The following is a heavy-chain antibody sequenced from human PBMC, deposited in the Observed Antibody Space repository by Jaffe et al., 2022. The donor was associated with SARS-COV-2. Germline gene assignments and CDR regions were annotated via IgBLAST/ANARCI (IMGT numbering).Heavy chain of an antibody. V-gene: IGHV7-4-1*01. Sequence: QVQLVQSEAELRRPGASVNVSCKSFAYTFSSYGLNWVRQAPGRGLEWMGRISTDTGNPTYAQAFTGRFVFFLDPSLNTAFLHISSLKAEDTATYYCARDRLTASYMRNSGYFANFDYWGQGTKVTVSS. D-gene: IGHD3-9*01. CDR3: ARDRLTASYMRNSGYFANFDY. CDR1: AYTFSSYG. J-gene: IGHJ4*02. CDR2: ISTDTGNP.